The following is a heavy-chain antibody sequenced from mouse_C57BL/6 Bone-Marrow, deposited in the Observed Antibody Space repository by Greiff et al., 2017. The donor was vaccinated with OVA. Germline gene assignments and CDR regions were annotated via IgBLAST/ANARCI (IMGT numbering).Heavy chain of an antibody. V-gene: IGHV5-17*01. CDR2: ISSGSSTI. J-gene: IGHJ1*03. Sequence: EVQLVESGGGLVKPGGSLKLSCAASGFTFSDYGMHWVRQAPEKGLEWVAYISSGSSTIYYADTVKGRFTLSRDNAKNTLFLQMTSLRSEDTAMYYCARRGNYGNYVRWYFDVWGTGTTVTVSS. CDR1: GFTFSDYG. D-gene: IGHD2-1*01. CDR3: ARRGNYGNYVRWYFDV.